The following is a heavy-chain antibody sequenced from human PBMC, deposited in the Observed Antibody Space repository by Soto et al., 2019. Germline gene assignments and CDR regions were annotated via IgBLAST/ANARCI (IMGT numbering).Heavy chain of an antibody. D-gene: IGHD3-22*01. V-gene: IGHV3-23*01. J-gene: IGHJ5*02. Sequence: GGSLRLSCAASGFTFSGYAMSWVRQAPGKGLEWVSAISGSGGSTYYADSVKGRFTISRDNSKNTLYLQMNSLRAEDTAVYYCAKDHRWLSYNWFDPWGQGTLVTVSS. CDR2: ISGSGGST. CDR3: AKDHRWLSYNWFDP. CDR1: GFTFSGYA.